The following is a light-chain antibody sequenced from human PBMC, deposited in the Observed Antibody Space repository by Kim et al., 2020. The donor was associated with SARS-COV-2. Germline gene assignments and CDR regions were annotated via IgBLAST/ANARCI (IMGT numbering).Light chain of an antibody. J-gene: IGKJ1*01. CDR1: QSVSSSY. CDR3: QQYGHSTGT. Sequence: EIVLTQSPGTLSLSPGERATLSCRASQSVSSSYLAWYQQKPGQAPRLLIYGASSRATGIPDRFSGSGSGTDFTLTISRLEPEDFAVYYCQQYGHSTGTFGQGTKVDIK. V-gene: IGKV3-20*01. CDR2: GAS.